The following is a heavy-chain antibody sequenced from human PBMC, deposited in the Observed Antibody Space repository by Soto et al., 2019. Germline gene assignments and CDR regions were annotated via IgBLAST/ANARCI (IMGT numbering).Heavy chain of an antibody. J-gene: IGHJ6*02. D-gene: IGHD1-1*01. Sequence: QVQLVQSGAEVKKPGSSVKVSCKSSGGTFSSHSINWVRQAPGQGLEWMGGIIPIFGPANFAKKFQGRVTITADESTTTAYMALSSLTSEDTAVYYCATGSFTSTGGRIGYHYNAMDVWGQVTTVTVSS. V-gene: IGHV1-69*01. CDR1: GGTFSSHS. CDR2: IIPIFGPA. CDR3: ATGSFTSTGGRIGYHYNAMDV.